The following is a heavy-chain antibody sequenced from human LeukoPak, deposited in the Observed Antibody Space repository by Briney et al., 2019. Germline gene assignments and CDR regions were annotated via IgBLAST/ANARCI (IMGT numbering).Heavy chain of an antibody. D-gene: IGHD3-3*01. CDR1: GGSISSGDYY. CDR3: ARAPGFWSGYWDY. Sequence: SQTLSLTCTVSGGSISSGDYYWSWIRQPPGKGLEWIGYIYYSGSTYYNPSLKSRVTISVDTSKNQFSLKLSSVAAAVTAVYYCARAPGFWSGYWDYWGQGTLVTVSS. CDR2: IYYSGST. J-gene: IGHJ4*02. V-gene: IGHV4-30-4*08.